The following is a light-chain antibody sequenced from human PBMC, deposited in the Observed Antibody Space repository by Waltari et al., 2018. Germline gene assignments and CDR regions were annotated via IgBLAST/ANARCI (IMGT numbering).Light chain of an antibody. CDR1: SNDVGNSKH. Sequence: QPALTQPASVSGSPGQSITISCTGTSNDVGNSKHVCWYQQHPGNAPKLIISEVTERPSGVSGLRSGYKSGNTASLTIAGLQAEDEADYYCRSYTSSITFVFGGGTKLSVL. CDR2: EVT. V-gene: IGLV2-23*02. CDR3: RSYTSSITFV. J-gene: IGLJ2*01.